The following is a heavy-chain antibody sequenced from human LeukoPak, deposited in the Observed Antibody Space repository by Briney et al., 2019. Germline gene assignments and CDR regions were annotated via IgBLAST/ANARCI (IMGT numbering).Heavy chain of an antibody. CDR3: ASDTAVGY. Sequence: GGSLRLFCAASGFTFSSYAMSWVRQAPGKGLEWVSVISSSGGNTYYADSVKGRFTISRDNSKNTLYLQMNSLRAEDTAVYFCASDTAVGYWGQGTQVTVSS. CDR1: GFTFSSYA. J-gene: IGHJ4*02. V-gene: IGHV3-23*01. CDR2: ISSSGGNT. D-gene: IGHD2-15*01.